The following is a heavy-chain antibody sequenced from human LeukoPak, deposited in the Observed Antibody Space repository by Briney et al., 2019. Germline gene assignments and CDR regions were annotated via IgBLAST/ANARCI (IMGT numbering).Heavy chain of an antibody. CDR3: AREKAEDFDY. J-gene: IGHJ4*02. V-gene: IGHV3-21*01. CDR1: GFNFRNYW. CDR2: IGSSSISI. Sequence: GGSLRLSCAASGFNFRNYWMHWVRQAPGMGLEWVSSIGSSSISIYYADSVKGRFTTSRDNAKNSLYLQMNSLRPDDTAVYFCAREKAEDFDYWGQGTLVTVSS. D-gene: IGHD1-14*01.